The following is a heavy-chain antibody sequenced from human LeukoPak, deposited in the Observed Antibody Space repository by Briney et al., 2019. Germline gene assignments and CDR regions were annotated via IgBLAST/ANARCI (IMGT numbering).Heavy chain of an antibody. J-gene: IGHJ4*02. D-gene: IGHD6-13*01. CDR3: AREGIAAAGTLFDY. CDR1: GGSISSYY. V-gene: IGHV4-59*01. Sequence: PSETLSLTXTVSGGSISSYYWSWIRQPPGKGLEWIGYIYYSGSTNYNPSLKSRVTISVDTSKNQFSLKLSSVTAADTAVYYCAREGIAAAGTLFDYWGQGTLVTVSS. CDR2: IYYSGST.